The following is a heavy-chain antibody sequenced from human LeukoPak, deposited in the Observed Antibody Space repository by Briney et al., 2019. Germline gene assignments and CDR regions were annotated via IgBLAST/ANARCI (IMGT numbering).Heavy chain of an antibody. V-gene: IGHV2-5*02. J-gene: IGHJ4*02. CDR1: GFSLSTSGVG. D-gene: IGHD5-24*01. CDR3: AHVPRWLPEYYFDY. Sequence: SGPTLVKPTQTLTLTCTFSGFSLSTSGVGVGWIRQPPGKALEWLALIYWDDDKRYSPSLKSRLTITKDTSKNQVVLTMTNMDPVNTATYYCAHVPRWLPEYYFDYWGQGTLVTVSS. CDR2: IYWDDDK.